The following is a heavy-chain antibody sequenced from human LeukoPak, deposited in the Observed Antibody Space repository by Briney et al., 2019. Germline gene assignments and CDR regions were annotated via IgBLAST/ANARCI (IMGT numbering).Heavy chain of an antibody. V-gene: IGHV4-59*01. J-gene: IGHJ6*03. CDR1: GCSISSYY. CDR3: AREFEYYYMDV. Sequence: SETLSLTCTVSGCSISSYYWSWIRQPPGKGLEWIGYIYYSGSTNYNPSLKSRVTISVDTSKNQFSLKLSSVTAADTAVYYCAREFEYYYMDVWGKGTTVTVSS. CDR2: IYYSGST.